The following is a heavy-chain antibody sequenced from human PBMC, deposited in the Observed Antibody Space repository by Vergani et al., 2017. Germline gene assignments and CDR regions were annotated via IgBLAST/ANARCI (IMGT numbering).Heavy chain of an antibody. V-gene: IGHV1-2*04. Sequence: QVQLVQSGAEVKKPGASVKVSCKASGYTFTGYYMHWVRQAPGQGLEWMGWINPNSGGTNYAQKFQGWVTMTRDTSISTAYMELSRLRSDDTAVYYCARGYSSPEYYYFYGMDFWGQGTTVTVSS. J-gene: IGHJ6*02. CDR3: ARGYSSPEYYYFYGMDF. CDR1: GYTFTGYY. CDR2: INPNSGGT. D-gene: IGHD6-13*01.